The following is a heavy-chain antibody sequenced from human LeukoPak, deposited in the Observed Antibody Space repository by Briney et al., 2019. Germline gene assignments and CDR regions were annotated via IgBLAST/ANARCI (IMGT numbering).Heavy chain of an antibody. CDR2: IRSTSRTI. Sequence: GGSLRLSCAASGFTFSTYNMNWVRQTPGKGLEWVSYIRSTSRTIYYADSVKGRFTISRDNAKNSLYLQMNSLRAEDTAVYYCARVYDFYYMDVWGKGTTVTVSS. CDR1: GFTFSTYN. V-gene: IGHV3-48*04. J-gene: IGHJ6*03. CDR3: ARVYDFYYMDV.